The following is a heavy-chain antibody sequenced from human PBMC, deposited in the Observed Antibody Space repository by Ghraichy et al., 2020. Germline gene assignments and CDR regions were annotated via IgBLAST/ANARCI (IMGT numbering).Heavy chain of an antibody. CDR1: GASIISNDYY. J-gene: IGHJ6*03. D-gene: IGHD4-23*01. V-gene: IGHV4-39*01. Sequence: SQTLSLTCTVSGASIISNDYYWGWVRQSPGKGLEWIASISYSGDTSYNPSLRSRVTISLDSSKNQFSLELRSVTAADTAVYFCARQYGGNIYFYYYYMDVWGNGTTITVSS. CDR2: ISYSGDT. CDR3: ARQYGGNIYFYYYYMDV.